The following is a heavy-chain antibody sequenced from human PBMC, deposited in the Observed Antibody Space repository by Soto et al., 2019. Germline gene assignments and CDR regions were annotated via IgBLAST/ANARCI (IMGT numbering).Heavy chain of an antibody. CDR3: AKWSYLDY. V-gene: IGHV3-23*01. CDR1: GFSFASFA. J-gene: IGHJ4*02. CDR2: ISGSDGKT. Sequence: GGSLRLSCTTSGFSFASFAMTWVRQAPGKGLEWVATISGSDGKTYYADSVKGRFSISRDTSRNTLYLQMNSLRADDTAIYYCAKWSYLDYWGQGTRVTVSS. D-gene: IGHD3-3*01.